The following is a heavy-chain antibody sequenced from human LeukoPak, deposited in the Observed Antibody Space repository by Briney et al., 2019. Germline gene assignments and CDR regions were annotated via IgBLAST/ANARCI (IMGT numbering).Heavy chain of an antibody. CDR2: IRSKANSYAT. Sequence: KVSCKASGFTFSGSAMHWVRQASGKGLEWVGRIRSKANSYATAYAASVKGRFTISRDDSKNTAYLQMNSLKTEDTAVYYCTRHYAIFGVVWYFDLWGRGTLVTVSS. D-gene: IGHD3-3*01. CDR1: GFTFSGSA. V-gene: IGHV3-73*01. CDR3: TRHYAIFGVVWYFDL. J-gene: IGHJ2*01.